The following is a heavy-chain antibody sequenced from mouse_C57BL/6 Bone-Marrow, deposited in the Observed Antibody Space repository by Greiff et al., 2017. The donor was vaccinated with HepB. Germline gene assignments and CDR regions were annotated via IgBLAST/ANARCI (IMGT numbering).Heavy chain of an antibody. CDR3: TKVLAAFDV. CDR1: GFTFSSYA. V-gene: IGHV5-9-1*02. J-gene: IGHJ1*03. Sequence: EVLLVQSGEGLVKPGGSLKLSCAASGFTFSSYAMSWVRQTPEKRLEWVAYISSGGDYIYYADTVKGRFTISRDNARNTMYLQMSSLKSEDTAMYYCTKVLAAFDVWGTGTTVTVSS. D-gene: IGHD1-3*01. CDR2: ISSGGDYI.